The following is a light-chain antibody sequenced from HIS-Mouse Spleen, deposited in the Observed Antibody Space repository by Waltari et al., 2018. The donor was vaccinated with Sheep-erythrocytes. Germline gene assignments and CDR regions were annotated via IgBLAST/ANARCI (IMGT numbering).Light chain of an antibody. CDR2: AAS. CDR1: QGISSY. Sequence: DIQLTQSPSFLSVSVGDRVTITCRASQGISSYLAWYQQKPGKAPKLLIYAASTLQSGVPSRFSGSGSGTEFTLTISSLQPEDIATYYCQQYDNLLTFGGGTKVEIK. J-gene: IGKJ4*01. V-gene: IGKV1-9*01. CDR3: QQYDNLLT.